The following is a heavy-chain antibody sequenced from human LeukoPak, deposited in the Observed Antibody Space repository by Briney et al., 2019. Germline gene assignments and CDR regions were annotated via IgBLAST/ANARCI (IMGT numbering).Heavy chain of an antibody. CDR2: ISGSGDST. D-gene: IGHD1-26*01. V-gene: IGHV3-23*01. J-gene: IGHJ4*02. CDR1: EFIFSDYD. Sequence: GGSLRLSCAASEFIFSDYDMNWVRQAPGKGLEWVSAISGSGDSTDYADSVKGRFPISRDNSKNTLYLQMNSLRAEDTAIYYCAKSRVSYWVPEFDYWGQGTLVTVSS. CDR3: AKSRVSYWVPEFDY.